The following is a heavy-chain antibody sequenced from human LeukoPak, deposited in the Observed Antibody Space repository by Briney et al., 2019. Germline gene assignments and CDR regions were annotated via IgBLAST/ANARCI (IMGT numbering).Heavy chain of an antibody. CDR2: ISSSSSYI. D-gene: IGHD3-16*01. V-gene: IGHV3-21*01. CDR3: ARAWGDWFDP. Sequence: GGSLRPSCAASGFTFSSYSMNWVRQAPGKGLEWVSSISSSSSYIYYADSVKGRFTISRDNAKNSLYLQMNSLRAEDTAVYYCARAWGDWFDPWGQGTLVTVSS. J-gene: IGHJ5*02. CDR1: GFTFSSYS.